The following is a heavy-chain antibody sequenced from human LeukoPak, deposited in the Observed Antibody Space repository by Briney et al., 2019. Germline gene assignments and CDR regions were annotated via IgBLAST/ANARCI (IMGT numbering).Heavy chain of an antibody. V-gene: IGHV3-48*03. CDR2: IRNDGGST. CDR3: ARGGDYGDYQGT. J-gene: IGHJ5*02. D-gene: IGHD4-17*01. CDR1: GFTFSHYK. Sequence: PRGALRLSCADSGFTFSHYKMNWVRQAPGKGLEWISYIRNDGGSTYYAHSVRGRFAISRDNAKSSLYLQMNSLGAEDTAVYYCARGGDYGDYQGTWGQGTLVTVSS.